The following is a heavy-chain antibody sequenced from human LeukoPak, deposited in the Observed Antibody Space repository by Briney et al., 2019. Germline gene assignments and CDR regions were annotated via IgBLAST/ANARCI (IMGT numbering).Heavy chain of an antibody. Sequence: PGGSLRLSCTASGFTFSDYWMTWVRQAPGKGLEWVANIKQDGSEKYYVGSVKGRFTISRDNAKNSLYLQMNSLRAEDTAVYYCARPLLSLDYWGQGTLVTVSS. J-gene: IGHJ4*02. V-gene: IGHV3-7*03. CDR3: ARPLLSLDY. CDR1: GFTFSDYW. CDR2: IKQDGSEK. D-gene: IGHD1-26*01.